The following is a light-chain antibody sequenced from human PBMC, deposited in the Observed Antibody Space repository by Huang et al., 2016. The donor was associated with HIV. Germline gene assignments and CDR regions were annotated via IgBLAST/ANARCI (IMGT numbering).Light chain of an antibody. V-gene: IGKV3-15*01. CDR3: QQYNNWLL. J-gene: IGKJ2*01. Sequence: EIVLTQSPATLSVSPGDRATLSCRASQSVSSNLAWYQQKPGQPPRLLIYRASTRATGIPARFSGSGSGTEFTLTISSLQSEDFAVYYCQQYNNWLLFGQGTKVEIK. CDR1: QSVSSN. CDR2: RAS.